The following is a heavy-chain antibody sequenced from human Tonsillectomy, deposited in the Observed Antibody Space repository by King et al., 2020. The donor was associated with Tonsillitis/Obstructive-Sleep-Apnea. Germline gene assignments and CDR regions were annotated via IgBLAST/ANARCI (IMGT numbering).Heavy chain of an antibody. CDR3: ARGEMSTISPAFDF. J-gene: IGHJ3*01. CDR2: ISYDGSDK. Sequence: VQLVESGGGVVQPGRSRRLSCVASGDTFRHYAMHWVRQSPGKGLEWAALISYDGSDKYYADSVKGRFTVSRDNSKNTLYLQMNFLRPEDTAVYYCARGEMSTISPAFDFWGQGTMLTVSS. V-gene: IGHV3-30*04. D-gene: IGHD5-24*01. CDR1: GDTFRHYA.